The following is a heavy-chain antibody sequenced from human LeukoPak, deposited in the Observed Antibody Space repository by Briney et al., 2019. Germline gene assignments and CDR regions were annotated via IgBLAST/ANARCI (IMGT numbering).Heavy chain of an antibody. J-gene: IGHJ4*02. CDR3: AGARGAVAGDFDC. Sequence: PGGSLGLSCAASGXTFSSYAMSWVRQAPGKGLEWVSVIYSGGSTYYADSVEGRFTISRDTSRNTLYLQMNSLRAEDTAVYYCAGARGAVAGDFDCWGQGTLVTVSS. CDR2: IYSGGST. CDR1: GXTFSSYA. D-gene: IGHD6-19*01. V-gene: IGHV3-66*01.